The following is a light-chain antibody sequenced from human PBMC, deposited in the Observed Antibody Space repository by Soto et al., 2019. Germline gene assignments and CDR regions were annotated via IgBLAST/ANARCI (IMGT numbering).Light chain of an antibody. V-gene: IGKV1-5*01. CDR3: QQHGSSPWM. CDR1: QSISSW. J-gene: IGKJ1*01. Sequence: DIQMTQSPSTLSASVGDRVTITCRASQSISSWLAWYQQKPGKAPKLLIYDASSLESGVPSRFSGSGSGTDFTLTISRLEPEDFAVYYCQQHGSSPWMFGQGTKVDIK. CDR2: DAS.